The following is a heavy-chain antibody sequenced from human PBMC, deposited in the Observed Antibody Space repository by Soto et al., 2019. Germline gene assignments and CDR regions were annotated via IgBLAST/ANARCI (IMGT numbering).Heavy chain of an antibody. CDR1: GFTFSSYG. CDR3: AKDLGIYSYGSGDFDI. D-gene: IGHD5-18*01. J-gene: IGHJ3*02. Sequence: VGSLRLSCAASGFTFSSYGMHWFRQAPGNGLEWVAVISYDGSNKYYADSVKGRFTISRDNSKNTLYLQMNSLRAEDTAVYYCAKDLGIYSYGSGDFDIWGQGTMVTVSS. V-gene: IGHV3-30*18. CDR2: ISYDGSNK.